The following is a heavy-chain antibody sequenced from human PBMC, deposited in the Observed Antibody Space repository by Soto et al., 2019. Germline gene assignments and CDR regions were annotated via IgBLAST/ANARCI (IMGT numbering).Heavy chain of an antibody. V-gene: IGHV4-34*01. CDR1: AEYFSTYS. CDR2: INHTGRN. D-gene: IGHD6-19*01. J-gene: IGHJ3*02. Sequence: QVQQQQWGAGLLKPSASLSLSCAVSAEYFSTYSWNWIRQSPGKGLEWIGEINHTGRNNYNACIMSRVTMSIDRSKNQLSQRLTSVTAADTGVYYCARGGSCEWQVALDIWGQVTMVTDSS. CDR3: ARGGSCEWQVALDI.